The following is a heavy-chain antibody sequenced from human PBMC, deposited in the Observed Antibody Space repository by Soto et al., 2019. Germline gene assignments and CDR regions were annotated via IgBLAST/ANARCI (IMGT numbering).Heavy chain of an antibody. D-gene: IGHD3-10*01. J-gene: IGHJ5*02. CDR3: ARQVGAYGSWFDP. CDR2: IYYSGST. CDR1: GGSISSGGYY. Sequence: SETLSLTCTVSGGSISSGGYYWSWIRQHPGKGLEWIGYIYYSGSTYYNPSLKSRVTISVDTSKNQFSLKLSSVTAADTAVYYCARQVGAYGSWFDPWGQGTLVTFSS. V-gene: IGHV4-31*03.